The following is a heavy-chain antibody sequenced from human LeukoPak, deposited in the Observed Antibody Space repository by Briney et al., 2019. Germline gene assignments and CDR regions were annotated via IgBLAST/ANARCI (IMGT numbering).Heavy chain of an antibody. CDR3: ARDRRIAARQDFDY. CDR1: GFTFSDHY. J-gene: IGHJ4*02. Sequence: PGGSLRLSCAASGFTFSDHYMDWVRQPPGKGLEWVGRTRNKANSNTTEYAASVKGRFTISRDDSKNSLYLQMNSLRAEDTAVYYCARDRRIAARQDFDYWGQGTLVTVSS. D-gene: IGHD6-6*01. CDR2: TRNKANSNTT. V-gene: IGHV3-72*01.